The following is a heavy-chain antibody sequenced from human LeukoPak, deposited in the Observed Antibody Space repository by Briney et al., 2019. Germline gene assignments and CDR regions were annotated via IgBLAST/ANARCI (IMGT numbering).Heavy chain of an antibody. Sequence: SEPLSLTCAVSGYSISSGYYWGWIRQPPGKGLEWIGSIYHSGSTYYNPSLKSRVTISVDTSKNQFSLKLSSVTAADTAVYYCARQTSSFDPWGQGTLVTVSS. J-gene: IGHJ5*02. CDR2: IYHSGST. V-gene: IGHV4-38-2*01. CDR3: ARQTSSFDP. CDR1: GYSISSGYY. D-gene: IGHD2-15*01.